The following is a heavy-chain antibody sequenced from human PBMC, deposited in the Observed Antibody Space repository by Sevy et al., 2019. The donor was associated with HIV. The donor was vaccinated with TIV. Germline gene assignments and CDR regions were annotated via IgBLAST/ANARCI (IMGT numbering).Heavy chain of an antibody. D-gene: IGHD6-19*01. J-gene: IGHJ5*02. V-gene: IGHV3-21*01. CDR2: ISSSCSYI. CDR3: ARDLAPIAVVGMNWFDH. Sequence: GGSLRLSCAASGFTFSSYSMNWVRQAPGKGLEWVSSISSSCSYIYYADSVKGRFTISRDNAKNSLYLQMNSLRAEDTAVYYCARDLAPIAVVGMNWFDHWGQGTLVTVSS. CDR1: GFTFSSYS.